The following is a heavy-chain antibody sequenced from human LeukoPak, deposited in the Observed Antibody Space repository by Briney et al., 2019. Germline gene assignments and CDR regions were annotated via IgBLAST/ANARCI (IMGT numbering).Heavy chain of an antibody. Sequence: GGSLRLSCAASGFTFSDYYMSWIRQAPGKGLEWVSYISSSGSTIYYADSVKGRFTISRDNAKNTLYLQMNSLRAEDTAVYYCAKNGDSSSWSAWGQGTLVTVSS. D-gene: IGHD6-13*01. V-gene: IGHV3-11*01. J-gene: IGHJ4*02. CDR2: ISSSGSTI. CDR3: AKNGDSSSWSA. CDR1: GFTFSDYY.